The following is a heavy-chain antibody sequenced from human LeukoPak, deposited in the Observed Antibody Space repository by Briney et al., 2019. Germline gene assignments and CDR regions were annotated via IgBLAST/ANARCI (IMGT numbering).Heavy chain of an antibody. CDR1: GFTFSSYA. CDR2: ISGSGGST. CDR3: AKDVEKYSSGYYFDY. V-gene: IGHV3-23*01. D-gene: IGHD3-22*01. J-gene: IGHJ4*02. Sequence: GGSLRLSCAASGFTFSSYAMSWVRQAPGKGLEWVSAISGSGGSTYYADSVKGRFTISRDNSKNTLYLQMNSLRAEDTALYYCAKDVEKYSSGYYFDYWGQGTLVTVSS.